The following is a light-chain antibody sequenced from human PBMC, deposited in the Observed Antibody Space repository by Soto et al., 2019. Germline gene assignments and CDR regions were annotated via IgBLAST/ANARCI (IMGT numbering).Light chain of an antibody. CDR2: KAS. V-gene: IGKV1-5*03. CDR1: QSISSW. J-gene: IGKJ1*01. CDR3: QQYNSYSWT. Sequence: DIQMTQYPSILSASVGDRVTITCRASQSISSWLAWYQQKPGKAPKLLIYKASSLESGVPSRFSGSGSGTEFTLSISSLQPDDFATYYCQQYNSYSWTFGQGTKVDI.